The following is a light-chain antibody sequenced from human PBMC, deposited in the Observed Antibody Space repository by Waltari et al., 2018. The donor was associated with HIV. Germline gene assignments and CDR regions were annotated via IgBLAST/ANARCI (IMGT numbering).Light chain of an antibody. J-gene: IGLJ2*01. CDR3: YSTDDSGNYVV. CDR2: EDS. CDR1: AMPKKY. Sequence: SYELTQPPSVSVSPGQTARITCSGDAMPKKYAYCYQQRSGQAPVLVIYEDSERPSGIPERFSGSSSGTVATLTVSGAQLEDEADYYCYSTDDSGNYVVFGGGTKLTVL. V-gene: IGLV3-10*01.